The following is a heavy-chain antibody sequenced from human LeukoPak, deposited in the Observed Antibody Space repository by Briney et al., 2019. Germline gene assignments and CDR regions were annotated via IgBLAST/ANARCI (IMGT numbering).Heavy chain of an antibody. D-gene: IGHD4/OR15-4a*01. CDR1: GASISSHY. CDR3: ARVYDYGKFDY. Sequence: SETLSLTCTVSGASISSHYWSWIRQPPGRGLEWIGYIHYSGITSYDPSLKSRVTISVDTSKSQFSLNLSSVTAADTAMYYCARVYDYGKFDYWGPGTLVTVSS. CDR2: IHYSGIT. J-gene: IGHJ4*02. V-gene: IGHV4-59*11.